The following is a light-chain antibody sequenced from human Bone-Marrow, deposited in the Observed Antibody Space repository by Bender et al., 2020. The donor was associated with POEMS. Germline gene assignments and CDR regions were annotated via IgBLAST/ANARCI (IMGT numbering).Light chain of an antibody. J-gene: IGLJ1*01. Sequence: QSALTQPRSVSGSPGQSVTISCTGTSSDVGGYDYGSWYQEYPGEAPKLMIYDVTNRPSGGSNRFSGSKSGNTASLTISGLQAEDEADYFCCSYAGRYTYVFGTGTKVTVL. CDR3: CSYAGRYTYV. CDR2: DVT. V-gene: IGLV2-11*01. CDR1: SSDVGGYDY.